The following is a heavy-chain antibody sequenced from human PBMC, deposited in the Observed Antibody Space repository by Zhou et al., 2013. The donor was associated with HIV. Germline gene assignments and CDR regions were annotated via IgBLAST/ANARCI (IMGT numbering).Heavy chain of an antibody. Sequence: QVQLVQSGAELKKPGASVKVSCKVSGYTLTDLLIHWVRQGPGSGPEWMGRFDPDNRETTYSQKFQGRVTFTGDISTDTAYLEATSLTPEDTALYYCAIDRVLQQRLENTLAIWGQGTLVSVSS. CDR2: FDPDNRET. CDR3: AIDRVLQQRLENTLAI. V-gene: IGHV1-24*01. D-gene: IGHD6-13*01. CDR1: GYTLTDLL. J-gene: IGHJ3*02.